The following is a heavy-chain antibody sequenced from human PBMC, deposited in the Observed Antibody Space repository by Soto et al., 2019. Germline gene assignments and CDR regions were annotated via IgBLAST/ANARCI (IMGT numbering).Heavy chain of an antibody. Sequence: GASVKVSCKTSGFSFTTYGISWVRQAPGQGLEWMGWISVYNSDTKYAQKFQGRITMTTDTSTTTAYMELRSLISDDTAVYYCARNGGGSSPLDYWGQGTPVTVSS. CDR3: ARNGGGSSPLDY. V-gene: IGHV1-18*01. CDR2: ISVYNSDT. D-gene: IGHD6-6*01. J-gene: IGHJ4*02. CDR1: GFSFTTYG.